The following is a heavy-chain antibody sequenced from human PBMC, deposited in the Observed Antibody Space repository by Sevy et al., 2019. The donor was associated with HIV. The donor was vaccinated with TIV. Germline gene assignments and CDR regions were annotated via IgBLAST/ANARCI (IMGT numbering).Heavy chain of an antibody. V-gene: IGHV3-74*01. CDR1: GFTFSSHW. J-gene: IGHJ6*02. Sequence: GGSLRLSCAVSGFTFSSHWMFWVRQAPGKGLVWVSHINSHGTITNYADSVKGRFAISRDNTKNTIYLQMNSLRAEDTAVYYCARGQLLQFLEWPSYGLVVWGQGTTVTVSS. D-gene: IGHD3-3*01. CDR3: ARGQLLQFLEWPSYGLVV. CDR2: INSHGTIT.